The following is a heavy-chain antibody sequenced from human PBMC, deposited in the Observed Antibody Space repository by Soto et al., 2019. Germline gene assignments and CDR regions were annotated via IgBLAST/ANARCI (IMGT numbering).Heavy chain of an antibody. CDR2: NYPGDSDT. CDR3: ARGYCTATICDPWFDP. J-gene: IGHJ5*02. D-gene: IGHD2-8*02. Sequence: GESLKISWKGSGYGFTSYWIGWVRQMPGKGLEWMGINYPGDSDTSYSRSFQGQVTISVDKSITTAYLHWSSLKASDTAMYYCARGYCTATICDPWFDPGGQGTLVTVSS. CDR1: GYGFTSYW. V-gene: IGHV5-51*01.